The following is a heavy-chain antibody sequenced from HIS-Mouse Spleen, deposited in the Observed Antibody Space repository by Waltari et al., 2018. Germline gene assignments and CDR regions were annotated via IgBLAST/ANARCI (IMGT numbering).Heavy chain of an antibody. Sequence: QLQLQESGPGLVKPSETLSLTCTVSGGSISSSSYYWGWIRQPPGKGLEWIGSIYYGGGTSYNPSLKGRVTISVDTSKNQFSLKLSSVTAADTAVYYCAREIPYSSSWYDWHFDLWGRGTLVTVSS. CDR1: GGSISSSSYY. D-gene: IGHD6-13*01. V-gene: IGHV4-39*07. CDR3: AREIPYSSSWYDWHFDL. J-gene: IGHJ2*01. CDR2: IYYGGGT.